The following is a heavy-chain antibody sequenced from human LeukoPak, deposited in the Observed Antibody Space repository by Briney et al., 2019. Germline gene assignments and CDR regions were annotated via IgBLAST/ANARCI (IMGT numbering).Heavy chain of an antibody. CDR3: ARDYSYPDY. D-gene: IGHD5-18*01. J-gene: IGHJ4*02. CDR1: GASISAYH. CDR2: IYSRGRT. Sequence: PSETLSLTCSVSGASISAYHWSWIRQPAGKGLEWIGRIYSRGRTNYIPSLKSRLTMSVDTSKNQFSLKLNSVTAADTAVYYCARDYSYPDYWGQGTLVTVSS. V-gene: IGHV4-4*07.